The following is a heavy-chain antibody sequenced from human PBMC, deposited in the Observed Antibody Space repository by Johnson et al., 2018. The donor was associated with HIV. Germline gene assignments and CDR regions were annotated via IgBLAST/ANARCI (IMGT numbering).Heavy chain of an antibody. V-gene: IGHV3-11*04. Sequence: QVQLVESGGGVVQPGRSLRLSCAVSGFTFSDYYMSWIRQAPGKGLEWVSYITGSGSSIYYADSVKGRFTISRANAKNSLYLQMDSLRGEDTAVYYCARDPFYGAFDIWGQGTMVTVSS. CDR2: ITGSGSSI. D-gene: IGHD2/OR15-2a*01. CDR3: ARDPFYGAFDI. CDR1: GFTFSDYY. J-gene: IGHJ3*02.